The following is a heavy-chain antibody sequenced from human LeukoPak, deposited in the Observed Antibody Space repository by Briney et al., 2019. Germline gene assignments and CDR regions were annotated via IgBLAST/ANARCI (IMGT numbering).Heavy chain of an antibody. J-gene: IGHJ4*02. V-gene: IGHV3-43*02. Sequence: PGGSLRLSCAASGFTFDDYAMHWVRQAPGKGLEWVSLISGDGGSTYYADSVKGRFTISRDNSKNSLYLQMNSLRTEDTALYYCATPILVREMATFDYWGQGTLVTVSS. CDR3: ATPILVREMATFDY. D-gene: IGHD5-24*01. CDR1: GFTFDDYA. CDR2: ISGDGGST.